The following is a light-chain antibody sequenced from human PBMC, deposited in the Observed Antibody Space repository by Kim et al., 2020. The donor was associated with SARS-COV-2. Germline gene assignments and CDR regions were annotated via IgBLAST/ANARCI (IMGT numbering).Light chain of an antibody. CDR3: QQGSNWPRT. CDR2: DTS. Sequence: LSPGERGTLSRRASQSIGNSLAWYQHKPGQAPRLLIYDTSNRATGIPDRFSGVGSGTDFTLTISSLEPEDFAVYYCQQGSNWPRTFGPGTKVDIK. V-gene: IGKV3-11*01. J-gene: IGKJ3*01. CDR1: QSIGNS.